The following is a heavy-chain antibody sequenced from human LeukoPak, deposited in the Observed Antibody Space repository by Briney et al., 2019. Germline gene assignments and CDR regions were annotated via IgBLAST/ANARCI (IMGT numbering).Heavy chain of an antibody. D-gene: IGHD2-15*01. J-gene: IGHJ3*02. CDR2: IIPIFGTA. CDR1: GGTFCSYA. CDR3: ATIAWVVAATRDAFDI. Sequence: GSSVKVSCKASGGTFCSYAISWVRQAPGQGLEWMGRIIPIFGTANYAQKFQGRVTITTDESTSTAYMELSSLRSEDTAVYYCATIAWVVAATRDAFDIWGQGTMVTVSS. V-gene: IGHV1-69*05.